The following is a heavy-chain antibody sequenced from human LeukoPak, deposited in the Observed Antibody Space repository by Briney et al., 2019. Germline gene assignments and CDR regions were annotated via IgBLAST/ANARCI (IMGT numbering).Heavy chain of an antibody. V-gene: IGHV5-51*01. CDR2: IYPSDSET. CDR3: ARRNRAAAGSMWWFDP. Sequence: GESLKISCKGSGYSFTNYWIGWVRQMPGKGLEWMGIIYPSDSETRYSPSFQGQVTISADKSISTAYLQWSSLKASDTAMYYCARRNRAAAGSMWWFDPWGQGTLVTVSS. J-gene: IGHJ5*02. CDR1: GYSFTNYW. D-gene: IGHD6-13*01.